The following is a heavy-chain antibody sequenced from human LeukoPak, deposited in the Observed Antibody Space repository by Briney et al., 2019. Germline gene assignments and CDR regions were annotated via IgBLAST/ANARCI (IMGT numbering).Heavy chain of an antibody. CDR2: ISNDGKNK. D-gene: IGHD2-8*01. Sequence: GESLRLSCAASGFIFSSHDMYWVRQAPGKGLEWVAVISNDGKNKQYADSVKGRFTISRDNSKTTLYLQMNSLRADDTAVYHCAKDGLMRFFDYWGQGTLVTV. V-gene: IGHV3-30*18. CDR1: GFIFSSHD. J-gene: IGHJ4*02. CDR3: AKDGLMRFFDY.